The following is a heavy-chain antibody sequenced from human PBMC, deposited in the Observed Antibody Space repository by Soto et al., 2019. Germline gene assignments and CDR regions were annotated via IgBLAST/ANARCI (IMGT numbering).Heavy chain of an antibody. CDR1: GGSISSNSYY. Sequence: SETLSLTCTVSGGSISSNSYYWGWIRQPPGKGLEWIGSIYYSGSTYYNPSLKSRVTISVGTSKNQFSLKLSSVTAADTAVYYCARLLDIVVVPAAMLGDYYMDVWGKGTTVTVSS. CDR2: IYYSGST. CDR3: ARLLDIVVVPAAMLGDYYMDV. D-gene: IGHD2-2*03. V-gene: IGHV4-39*01. J-gene: IGHJ6*03.